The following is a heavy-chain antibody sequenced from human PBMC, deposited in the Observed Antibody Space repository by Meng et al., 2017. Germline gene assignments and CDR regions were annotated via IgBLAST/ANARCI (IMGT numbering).Heavy chain of an antibody. CDR2: ISSSGSTI. V-gene: IGHV3-48*03. J-gene: IGHJ4*02. D-gene: IGHD6-19*01. Sequence: GESLKISCAASGFTFSSYEMNWVRQAPGKGLEWVSYISSSGSTIYYADSVKGRFTISRDNAKNSLYLQMNSLRAEDTAVYYCAKELYSSGWSYYFDYWGQGTLVTVSS. CDR3: AKELYSSGWSYYFDY. CDR1: GFTFSSYE.